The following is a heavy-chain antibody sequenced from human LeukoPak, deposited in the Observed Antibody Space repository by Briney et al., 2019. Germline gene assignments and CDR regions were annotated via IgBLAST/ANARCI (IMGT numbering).Heavy chain of an antibody. J-gene: IGHJ3*02. CDR1: GGSISHSNYY. D-gene: IGHD6-13*01. V-gene: IGHV4-39*07. Sequence: SETLSLTCTVSGGSISHSNYYWGWIRQPPGKGLEWIGSIYHSGSTYYNPSLKSRVTISVDTSKNQFSLKLSSVTAADTAVYYCARAGGGYSSSWYFAFDIWGQGTMVTVSS. CDR2: IYHSGST. CDR3: ARAGGGYSSSWYFAFDI.